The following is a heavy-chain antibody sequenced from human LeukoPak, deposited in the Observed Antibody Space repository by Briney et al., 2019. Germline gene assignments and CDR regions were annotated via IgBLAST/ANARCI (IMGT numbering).Heavy chain of an antibody. Sequence: GSSVKVSCKASGGTFSSYGITWVRQAPGQGLEWMGGIIPMFGTGNSAQKLQGRVTITTDESTRTAYMDLSSLRSEGTAVYYCASVTMVVSRSEAGAFDIWGQGTLVTVSS. D-gene: IGHD5/OR15-5a*01. CDR1: GGTFSSYG. CDR2: IIPMFGTG. V-gene: IGHV1-69*05. J-gene: IGHJ3*02. CDR3: ASVTMVVSRSEAGAFDI.